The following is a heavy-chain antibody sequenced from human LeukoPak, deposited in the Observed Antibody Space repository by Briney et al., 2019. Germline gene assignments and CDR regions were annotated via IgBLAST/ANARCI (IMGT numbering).Heavy chain of an antibody. Sequence: ASVKVSCKASGYTFTSYYMHWVRQAPGQGLEWMGWISAYNGNTNYAQKLQGRVTMTTDTSTSTAYMELRSLRSDDTAVYYCARRRLRELVDYWGQGILVTVSS. V-gene: IGHV1-18*04. CDR3: ARRRLRELVDY. CDR1: GYTFTSYY. CDR2: ISAYNGNT. J-gene: IGHJ4*02. D-gene: IGHD1-26*01.